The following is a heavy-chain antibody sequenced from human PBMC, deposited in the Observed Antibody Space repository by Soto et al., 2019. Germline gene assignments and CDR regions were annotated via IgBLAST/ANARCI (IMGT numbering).Heavy chain of an antibody. CDR3: ARALSGAARRPD. CDR1: GGTFSSYA. D-gene: IGHD6-6*01. Sequence: SVKVSCKASGGTFSSYAISWVRQAPGQGLEWMGGIIPIFGTANYAQKFQGRVTITADESTSTAYMELSSLRSEDTAVYYCARALSGAARRPDWGQGTLVTAPQ. CDR2: IIPIFGTA. J-gene: IGHJ4*02. V-gene: IGHV1-69*13.